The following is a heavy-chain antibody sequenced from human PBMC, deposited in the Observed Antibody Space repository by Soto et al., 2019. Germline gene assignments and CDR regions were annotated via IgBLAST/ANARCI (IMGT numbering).Heavy chain of an antibody. V-gene: IGHV1-69*02. CDR2: INPIVSMS. Sequence: QVQLVQSGTEVTQPGSSVKVSCKASGDTFSFYTINWVRQAPGLGLEWVGRINPIVSMSNYAQKFQGRVSMTADKSTSTAYMELRSLRSDDTAMYFCAASYGSGYRAFDYWGQGALVIVSS. D-gene: IGHD3-10*01. CDR1: GDTFSFYT. J-gene: IGHJ4*02. CDR3: AASYGSGYRAFDY.